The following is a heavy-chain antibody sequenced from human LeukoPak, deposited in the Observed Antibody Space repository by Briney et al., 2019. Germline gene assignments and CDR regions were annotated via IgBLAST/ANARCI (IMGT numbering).Heavy chain of an antibody. J-gene: IGHJ5*01. CDR3: TRDPRHFDS. CDR1: GFIFSNYA. CDR2: ISGSGHDI. V-gene: IGHV3-21*05. Sequence: GGSLRLSCAASGFIFSNYALAWVRQAPGKGLEWVAYISGSGHDINYSDSVKGRFTISRDNAKNSLYLQMSSLRVEDTAVYYCTRDPRHFDSCGQGTLVTVSS. D-gene: IGHD6-6*01.